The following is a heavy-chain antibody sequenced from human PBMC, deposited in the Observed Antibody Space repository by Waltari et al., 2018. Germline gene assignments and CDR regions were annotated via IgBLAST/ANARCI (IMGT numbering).Heavy chain of an antibody. CDR3: ARRDSFTDF. CDR2: LYYSGST. CDR1: GGSMTNYY. Sequence: QVQLQESGPGLVKPSETLSLICTVSGGSMTNYYWGWVRQPPGRGLEWIGDLYYSGSTYSAGSTAYNPSLTSRVTISITTPRDQFSLELRSVTAADTAVYYCARRDSFTDFWGQGTLIIVSS. J-gene: IGHJ4*02. V-gene: IGHV4-59*08. D-gene: IGHD2-21*01.